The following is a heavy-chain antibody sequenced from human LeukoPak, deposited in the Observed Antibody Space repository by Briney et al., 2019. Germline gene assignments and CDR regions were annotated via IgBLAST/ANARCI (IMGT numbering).Heavy chain of an antibody. J-gene: IGHJ4*02. V-gene: IGHV1-46*01. CDR1: GYTFTSNY. CDR2: IYPRDGST. Sequence: ASVKVSRKASGYTFTSNYIHWVRQAPGQGLEWMGLIYPRDGSTSYAQKFQGRVTVTRDTSTSTVHMELSGLRSEDTAVYYCARDQEGFDYWGQGTLVTVSS. CDR3: ARDQEGFDY.